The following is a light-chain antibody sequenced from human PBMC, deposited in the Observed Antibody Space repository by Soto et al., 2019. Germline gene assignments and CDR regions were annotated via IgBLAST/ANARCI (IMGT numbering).Light chain of an antibody. CDR3: SSYTVKRSWV. CDR1: SSDVGGYNH. V-gene: IGLV2-14*01. J-gene: IGLJ3*02. CDR2: EVT. Sequence: QSVLTQPASVSGSPGQSITISCTGTSSDVGGYNHVSWYQQYPGTVPKVIIYEVTNRPSGVSGRFSGSKSGNTASLTISGLQPGDEANYYCSSYTVKRSWVFGGGTKVTVL.